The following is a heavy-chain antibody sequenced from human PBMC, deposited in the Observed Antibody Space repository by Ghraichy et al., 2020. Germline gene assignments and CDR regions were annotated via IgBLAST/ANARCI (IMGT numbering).Heavy chain of an antibody. CDR1: GFTFSSYG. CDR2: IRYDGSNK. Sequence: GGSLRLSCAASGFTFSSYGMHWVRQAPGKGLEWVAFIRYDGSNKYYADSVKGRFTISRDNSKNTLYLQMNSLRAEDTAVYYCAKDRIAAALPVDYWGHGTPVTVPS. J-gene: IGHJ4*01. CDR3: AKDRIAAALPVDY. V-gene: IGHV3-30*02. D-gene: IGHD6-13*01.